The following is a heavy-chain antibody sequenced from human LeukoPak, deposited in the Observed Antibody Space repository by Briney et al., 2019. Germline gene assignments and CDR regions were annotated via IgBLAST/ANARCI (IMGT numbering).Heavy chain of an antibody. D-gene: IGHD2-2*01. CDR2: IFHNGNT. J-gene: IGHJ3*02. V-gene: IGHV4-59*01. CDR3: ARYRAFDI. Sequence: SETLSLTCTISGGSISTYYWSWIRQRPGKGLEWIGHIFHNGNTNYNPSLKSRVTISVDTSKNQFSLHLISVTAADTAVYYCARYRAFDIWGQGTMVTVSS. CDR1: GGSISTYY.